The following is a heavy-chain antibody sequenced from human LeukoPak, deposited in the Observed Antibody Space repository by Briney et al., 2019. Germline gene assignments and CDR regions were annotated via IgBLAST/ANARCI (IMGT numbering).Heavy chain of an antibody. CDR1: GFTFSSYG. Sequence: GGSLRPSCAASGFTFSSYGMHWVRQAPGKGLEWVAVISYDGSNKYYADSVKGRFTISRDNSKNTLYLQMNSLRAEDTAVYYCAKDLAYRSSTTSPIDYWGQGTLVTVSS. CDR3: AKDLAYRSSTTSPIDY. CDR2: ISYDGSNK. D-gene: IGHD2-2*01. V-gene: IGHV3-30*18. J-gene: IGHJ4*02.